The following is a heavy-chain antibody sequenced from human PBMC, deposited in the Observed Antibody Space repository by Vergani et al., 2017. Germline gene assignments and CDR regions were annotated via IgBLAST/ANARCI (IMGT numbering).Heavy chain of an antibody. CDR3: ARDWAYQLPYFDY. CDR1: GYTFTAYY. D-gene: IGHD2-2*01. CDR2: INPNSGGT. J-gene: IGHJ4*02. V-gene: IGHV1-2*02. Sequence: QVQLVQSGAEVEKPGASVKVSCKASGYTFTAYYMHWVRQAPGQGLEWMGWINPNSGGTNYEQKFQGRVTMTRDTSISTAYMELSRLGSDDTAVYYCARDWAYQLPYFDYWGQGTLVTVYS.